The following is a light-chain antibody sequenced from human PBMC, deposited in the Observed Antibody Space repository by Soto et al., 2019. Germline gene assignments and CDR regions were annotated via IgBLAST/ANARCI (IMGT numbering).Light chain of an antibody. J-gene: IGLJ1*01. CDR2: GNS. CDR3: QSYDSSLRGSYV. CDR1: SSNIGAGYD. V-gene: IGLV1-40*01. Sequence: QSVLTQPPSVSGAPGQRVTISCTGSSSNIGAGYDVHWYQQLPGTAPKLLIYGNSNRPSGVPDRFSGSKSGTSASLAITGLQAEDEAEYYCQSYDSSLRGSYVFGTGTKVTVL.